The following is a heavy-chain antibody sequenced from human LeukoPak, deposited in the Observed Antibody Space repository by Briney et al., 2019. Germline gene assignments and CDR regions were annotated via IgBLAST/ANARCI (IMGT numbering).Heavy chain of an antibody. D-gene: IGHD2-2*01. V-gene: IGHV1-46*01. Sequence: ASVKVSCKASGYTFTSYYMHWVRQAPGQGLEWMGIINPSGGSTSYAQKLQGRVTMTRDTSTSTVYMELSSLRSEDTAVYYCARGQRPTRRTLRGFYYYMDVWGKGTTVTVSS. CDR3: ARGQRPTRRTLRGFYYYMDV. CDR1: GYTFTSYY. J-gene: IGHJ6*03. CDR2: INPSGGST.